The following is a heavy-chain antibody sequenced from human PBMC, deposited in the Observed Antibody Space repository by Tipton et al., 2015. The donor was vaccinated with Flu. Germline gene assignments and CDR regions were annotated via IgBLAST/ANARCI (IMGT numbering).Heavy chain of an antibody. Sequence: TLSLTCTVSGGSISSSSYYWGWIRQPPGKGLEWIGYIYYSGSTNYNPSLKSRVTISVDTSKNQFSLKLSSVTAADTAVYYCARSPISGSNGWGHYYYYYMDVWGKGTTVTVSS. V-gene: IGHV4-61*05. CDR2: IYYSGST. D-gene: IGHD4/OR15-4a*01. J-gene: IGHJ6*03. CDR1: GGSISSSSYY. CDR3: ARSPISGSNGWGHYYYYYMDV.